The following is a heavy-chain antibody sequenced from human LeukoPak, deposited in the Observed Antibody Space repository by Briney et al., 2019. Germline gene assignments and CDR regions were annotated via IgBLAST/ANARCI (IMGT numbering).Heavy chain of an antibody. CDR1: GFTFSSYA. J-gene: IGHJ4*02. CDR3: AREGSSGWQLDY. Sequence: PGGSLRLSCAASGFTFSSYAMHWVRQAPGKGLEWVAVISYDGSNKYYADSVKGRFTISRDNSKNTLYLQMNSLRAEDTAVYYCAREGSSGWQLDYWGQGTLVTVSS. D-gene: IGHD6-19*01. V-gene: IGHV3-30-3*01. CDR2: ISYDGSNK.